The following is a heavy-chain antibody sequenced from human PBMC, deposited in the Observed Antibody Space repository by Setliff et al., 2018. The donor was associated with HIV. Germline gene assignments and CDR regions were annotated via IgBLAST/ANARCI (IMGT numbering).Heavy chain of an antibody. CDR3: ARMEATRPPRGLDY. J-gene: IGHJ4*02. CDR2: IYYSGDT. Sequence: NLSLTCAVSGFSINSGYYWGWIRQPTGKGLEWIGTIYYSGDTQYNPSFKTRVIMSVDTSKNQFSLRLISVTAADTAVYYCARMEATRPPRGLDYWGPGTLVTVSS. D-gene: IGHD6-6*01. CDR1: GFSINSGYY. V-gene: IGHV4-38-2*01.